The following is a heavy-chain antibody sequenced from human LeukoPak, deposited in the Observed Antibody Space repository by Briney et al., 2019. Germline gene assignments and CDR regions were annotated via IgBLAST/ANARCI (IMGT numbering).Heavy chain of an antibody. CDR3: ARDIGLELQASNYYYGMDV. J-gene: IGHJ6*02. CDR1: GGSISSYY. Sequence: SETLSLTCTVSGGSISSYYWSWIRQPPGKGLEWIGYIYYSGSTNYNPSPKSRVTISVDTSKNQFSLKLSSVTAADTAVYYCARDIGLELQASNYYYGMDVWGQGTTVTVSS. D-gene: IGHD1-7*01. CDR2: IYYSGST. V-gene: IGHV4-59*01.